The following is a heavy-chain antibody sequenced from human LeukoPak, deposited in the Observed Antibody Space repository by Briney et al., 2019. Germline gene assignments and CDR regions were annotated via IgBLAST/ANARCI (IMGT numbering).Heavy chain of an antibody. D-gene: IGHD3-16*01. CDR1: GFTFSSYA. Sequence: GGSLRLSCAASGFTFSSYAMSWVRQAPGKGLEWVSVIYSGGSTYYADSVKGRFTISRDNPKNTLYLQMNSLRAEDTAVYYCVPRSGGMDVWGQGTTVIVSS. V-gene: IGHV3-53*01. CDR2: IYSGGST. J-gene: IGHJ6*02. CDR3: VPRSGGMDV.